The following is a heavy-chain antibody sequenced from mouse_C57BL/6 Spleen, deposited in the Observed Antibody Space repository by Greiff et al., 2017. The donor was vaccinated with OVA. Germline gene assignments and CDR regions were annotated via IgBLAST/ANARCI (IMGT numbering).Heavy chain of an antibody. Sequence: EVKVEESGPGLVKPSQSLSLTCSVTGYSITSGYYWNWIRQFPGNKLEWMGYISYDGSNNYNPSLKNRISITRDTSKNQFFLKLNSVTTEDTATYYCARASYGNAMDYWGQGTSVTVSS. CDR1: GYSITSGYY. D-gene: IGHD1-1*01. V-gene: IGHV3-6*01. CDR3: ARASYGNAMDY. J-gene: IGHJ4*01. CDR2: ISYDGSN.